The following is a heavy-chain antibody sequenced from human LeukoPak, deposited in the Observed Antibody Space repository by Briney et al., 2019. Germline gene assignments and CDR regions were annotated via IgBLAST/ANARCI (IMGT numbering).Heavy chain of an antibody. J-gene: IGHJ4*02. CDR2: IKSKTEDGTT. CDR3: TTAIGYYYDSSGYYPIDY. CDR1: GFTFSNAW. Sequence: GGSLTLSCAVSGFTFSNAWMNWVRQAPGKGLEWVGRIKSKTEDGTTDYAAPVKGRFTISRDDSKNTLYLQMNSLKTEDTAVYYCTTAIGYYYDSSGYYPIDYWGQGTLVTVSS. D-gene: IGHD3-22*01. V-gene: IGHV3-15*01.